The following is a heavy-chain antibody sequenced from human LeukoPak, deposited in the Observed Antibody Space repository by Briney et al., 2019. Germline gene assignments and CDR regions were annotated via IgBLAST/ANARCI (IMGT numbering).Heavy chain of an antibody. J-gene: IGHJ4*02. Sequence: GSLRLSCTASGFIFGDYGMSWFRQAPGKGLEWVSSISSSSSYIYYADSVKGRFTISRDNAKNSLYLQMNSLRAEDTAVYYCARDPSAFDYWGQGTLVTVSS. CDR1: GFIFGDYG. V-gene: IGHV3-21*01. CDR2: ISSSSSYI. CDR3: ARDPSAFDY.